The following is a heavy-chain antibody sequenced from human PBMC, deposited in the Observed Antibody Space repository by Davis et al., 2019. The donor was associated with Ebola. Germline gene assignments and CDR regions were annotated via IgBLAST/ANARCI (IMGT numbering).Heavy chain of an antibody. CDR1: GYTFTSYG. CDR3: ARGGSSSWYVGWSDP. CDR2: ISAYNGNT. D-gene: IGHD6-13*01. J-gene: IGHJ5*02. Sequence: AASVKVSCKASGYTFTSYGISWVRQAPGQGLEWMGWISAYNGNTNYAQKLQGRVTMTTDTSTSTAYMELRGLRSDDTAVYYCARGGSSSWYVGWSDPWGQGTLVTVSS. V-gene: IGHV1-18*01.